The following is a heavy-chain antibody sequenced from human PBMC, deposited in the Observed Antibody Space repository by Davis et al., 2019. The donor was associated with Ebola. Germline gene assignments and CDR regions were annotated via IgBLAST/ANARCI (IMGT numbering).Heavy chain of an antibody. CDR1: GYSFNDNY. V-gene: IGHV1-2*02. CDR2: INPNTGDT. CDR3: ARSRFREFSSSPDFDY. J-gene: IGHJ4*02. D-gene: IGHD6-6*01. Sequence: ASVKVSCKASGYSFNDNYMRWVRQAPGQGLEWMGWINPNTGDTEYPQRFQGRVTMTRDTSISTGYMELSRLTSDDTAVYYCARSRFREFSSSPDFDYWGQGTLVTVSS.